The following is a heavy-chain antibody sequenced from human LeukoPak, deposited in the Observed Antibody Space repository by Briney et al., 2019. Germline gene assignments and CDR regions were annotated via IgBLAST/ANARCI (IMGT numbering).Heavy chain of an antibody. CDR1: GGPISSSSYY. Sequence: PSETLSPTCTVSGGPISSSSYYWGWIRQPPGKGLEWIGSINYSGNTFYNPSLKSRVTISVDTSKNQFSLNLSSVTAADTAVYYCARRPQSYIDVWGKGTTVTVSS. CDR2: INYSGNT. J-gene: IGHJ6*03. CDR3: ARRPQSYIDV. V-gene: IGHV4-39*01.